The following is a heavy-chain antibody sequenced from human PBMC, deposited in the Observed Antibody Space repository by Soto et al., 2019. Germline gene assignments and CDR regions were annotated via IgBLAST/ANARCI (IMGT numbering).Heavy chain of an antibody. CDR3: VKGAAPTYYYYMDV. CDR2: IRGSGDVT. CDR1: GFTFDNYA. V-gene: IGHV3-23*01. Sequence: VQLLESGGGLVQPGGSLRLSCFASGFTFDNYAMSWVRQAPGKGLEWVSTIRGSGDVTYSADSVKGRFTVSRDNSKNTLYLQSNNLRAEDTAVYYCVKGAAPTYYYYMDVWGEGTTVTVSS. D-gene: IGHD6-25*01. J-gene: IGHJ6*03.